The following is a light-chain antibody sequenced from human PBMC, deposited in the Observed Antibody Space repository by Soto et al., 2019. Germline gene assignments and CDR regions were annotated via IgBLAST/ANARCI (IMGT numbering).Light chain of an antibody. CDR2: DAS. CDR3: QQYTTTNHPRL. Sequence: STLSASVGDRVTITCRASQSIASWLAWYQQKPGKAPKLLVYDASTLQSGVASRFSGSGSGTEFTLIISGLQPDDSASYYCQQYTTTNHPRLFGQVTMVDI. V-gene: IGKV1-5*01. J-gene: IGKJ2*01. CDR1: QSIASW.